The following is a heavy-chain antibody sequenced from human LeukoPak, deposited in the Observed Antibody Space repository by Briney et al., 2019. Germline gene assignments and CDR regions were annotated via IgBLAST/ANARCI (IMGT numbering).Heavy chain of an antibody. D-gene: IGHD6-13*01. J-gene: IGHJ4*02. CDR3: ARDPGYSSPSYYFDY. V-gene: IGHV1-46*01. CDR1: GYTFTTDY. CDR2: INPSGGST. Sequence: ASVKVSCKASGYTFTTDYIHWVRQAPGQGLEWMGIINPSGGSTTYAQKFQGRVTMTRDTSTSTVYMELSSLRSEDTAVYYCARDPGYSSPSYYFDYWGQGTLVTVSS.